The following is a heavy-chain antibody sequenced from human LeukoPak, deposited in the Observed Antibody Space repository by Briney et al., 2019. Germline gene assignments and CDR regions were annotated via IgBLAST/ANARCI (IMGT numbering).Heavy chain of an antibody. D-gene: IGHD5-18*01. CDR3: AGGSGYSYVSPFDY. CDR2: IYSGGST. CDR1: GFMFSTYW. Sequence: GGSLRLSCAASGFMFSTYWMTWVRQAPGKGLEWVSVIYSGGSTYYADSVKGRFTISRDNSKNTLHLQMNSLRAEDTAVYYCAGGSGYSYVSPFDYWGQGNLVTVSS. V-gene: IGHV3-66*01. J-gene: IGHJ4*02.